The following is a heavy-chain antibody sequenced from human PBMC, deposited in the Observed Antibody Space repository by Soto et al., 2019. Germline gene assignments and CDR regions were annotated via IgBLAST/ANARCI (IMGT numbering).Heavy chain of an antibody. J-gene: IGHJ5*02. V-gene: IGHV1-3*01. D-gene: IGHD2-15*01. CDR2: INAGNGNT. CDR3: ARDRGEDCSGGSCYSGWFDP. CDR1: GYTFTSYA. Sequence: ASVKVSCKASGYTFTSYAMHWVRQAPGQRLEWMGWINAGNGNTKYSQKFQGRVTITRDTSASTAYMELSSLRSEDTAVYYCARDRGEDCSGGSCYSGWFDPWGKGTLVTVSS.